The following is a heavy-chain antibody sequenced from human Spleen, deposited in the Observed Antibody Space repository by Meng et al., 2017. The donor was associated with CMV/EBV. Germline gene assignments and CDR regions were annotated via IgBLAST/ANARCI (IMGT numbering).Heavy chain of an antibody. CDR2: INPNSGGT. CDR3: ARGGNSVGYYYYGMDV. D-gene: IGHD4-23*01. CDR1: GYTFTGYY. J-gene: IGHJ6*02. Sequence: ASVKVSCKASGYTFTGYYMHWVRQAPGQGLEWMGWINPNSGGTNYAQKFQGRVTMTRDTSISTAYMELSRLRSDDTAVYYCARGGNSVGYYYYGMDVWGQGTTVTVSS. V-gene: IGHV1-2*02.